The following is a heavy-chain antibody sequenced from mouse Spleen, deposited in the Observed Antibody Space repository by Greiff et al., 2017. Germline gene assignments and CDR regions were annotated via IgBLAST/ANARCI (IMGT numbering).Heavy chain of an antibody. CDR3: ARWGGLRRGSWFAY. CDR2: INPNNGGT. J-gene: IGHJ3*01. D-gene: IGHD2-2*01. CDR1: GYTFTDYN. V-gene: IGHV1-18*01. Sequence: VQLKQSGPELVKPGASVKIPCKASGYTFTDYNMDWVKQSHGKSLEWIGDINPNNGGTIYNQKFKGKATLTVDKSSSTAYMELRSLTSEDTAVYYCARWGGLRRGSWFAYWGQGTLVTVSA.